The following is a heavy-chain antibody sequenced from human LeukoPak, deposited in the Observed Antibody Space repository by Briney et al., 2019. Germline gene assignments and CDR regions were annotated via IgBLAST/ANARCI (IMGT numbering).Heavy chain of an antibody. CDR1: GYIFTGYY. J-gene: IGHJ4*02. V-gene: IGHV1-2*02. Sequence: GASVKVSCKASGYIFTGYYMHWVRQAPGQGLEWMGWINPNSGGRNYAQRFQGRVTMTMDTSISTAYMELTRLRSDDTAVYYCARVSSAEGPTYLIPFYWGQGTLVTVSS. CDR3: ARVSSAEGPTYLIPFY. D-gene: IGHD1-26*01. CDR2: INPNSGGR.